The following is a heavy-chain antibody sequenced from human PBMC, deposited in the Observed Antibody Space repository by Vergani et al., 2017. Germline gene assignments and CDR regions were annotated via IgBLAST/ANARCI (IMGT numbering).Heavy chain of an antibody. CDR3: ARDLYGSRLRGTYNWFDP. D-gene: IGHD5-12*01. Sequence: QVQLVQSGAEVKKPGASVKVSCKVSGYTLTELSMHWVRQAPGQGLEWMGIINPSGGSTSYAQKFQGRVTMTRDTSTSTVYMELSSLRSEDTAVYYCARDLYGSRLRGTYNWFDPWGQGTLVTVSS. CDR1: GYTLTELS. V-gene: IGHV1-46*01. J-gene: IGHJ5*02. CDR2: INPSGGST.